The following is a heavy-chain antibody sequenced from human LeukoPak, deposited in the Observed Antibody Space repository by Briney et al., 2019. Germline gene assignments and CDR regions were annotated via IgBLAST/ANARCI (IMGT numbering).Heavy chain of an antibody. V-gene: IGHV3-21*01. CDR2: ISSSSSYI. D-gene: IGHD2-2*01. CDR1: GFTFSSYS. CDR3: ARDPSLPARYPYFDC. Sequence: GGSLRLSCAASGFTFSSYSMSWVRQAPGKGLEWVSSISSSSSYIYYADSVKGRFTISRDNAKNSLYLQMNSLRAEDTAVYYCARDPSLPARYPYFDCWGQGTLVTVSS. J-gene: IGHJ4*02.